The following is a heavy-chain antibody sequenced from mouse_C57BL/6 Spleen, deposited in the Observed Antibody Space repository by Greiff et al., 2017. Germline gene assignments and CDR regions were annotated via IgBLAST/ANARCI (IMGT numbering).Heavy chain of an antibody. D-gene: IGHD1-1*01. Sequence: VQLQQSGAELVKPGASVKISCKASGYAFSSYWMNWVKQRPGKGLEWIGQIYPGDGDTNYNGKFKGKATLTADKSSSTAYMQLSRLTSEDSAVYFCARCAITTVPLDYWGQGTTLTVSS. CDR1: GYAFSSYW. CDR3: ARCAITTVPLDY. J-gene: IGHJ2*01. V-gene: IGHV1-80*01. CDR2: IYPGDGDT.